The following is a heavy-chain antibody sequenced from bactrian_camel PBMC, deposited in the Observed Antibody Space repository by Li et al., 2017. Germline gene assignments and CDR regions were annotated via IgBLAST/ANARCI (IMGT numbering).Heavy chain of an antibody. D-gene: IGHD3*01. Sequence: VQLESGGGSVQAGTSLKLSCAASGFTFSHAGMSWVRQAPGKEVEWIAACNAVGTPTYYADSVKGRFTISKDNAMNTLNLQLSNLKTEDTAMYYCTKDRSYGTRNWVQSTRGQGTQVTVS. CDR2: CNAVGTPT. J-gene: IGHJ4*01. V-gene: IGHV3S1*01. CDR1: GFTFSHAG. CDR3: TKDRSYGTRNWVQST.